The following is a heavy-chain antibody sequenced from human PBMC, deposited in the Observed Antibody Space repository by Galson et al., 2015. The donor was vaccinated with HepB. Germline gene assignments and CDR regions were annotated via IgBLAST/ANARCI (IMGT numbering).Heavy chain of an antibody. D-gene: IGHD3-10*01. CDR1: GGSISGYY. J-gene: IGHJ2*01. Sequence: SETLSLTCTMSGGSISGYYWSWIRQPPGKGLEWIGSISHSGRTNYNPSLKSRVTISVDTSKNHFSLNLNSVAASETAMYYCARQTELWFGQLSVPAYFDLWGRGTLVTVSS. V-gene: IGHV4-59*08. CDR2: ISHSGRT. CDR3: ARQTELWFGQLSVPAYFDL.